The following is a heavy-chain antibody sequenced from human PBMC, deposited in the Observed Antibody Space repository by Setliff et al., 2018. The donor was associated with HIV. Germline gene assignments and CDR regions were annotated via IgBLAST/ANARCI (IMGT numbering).Heavy chain of an antibody. Sequence: GGSLRLSCAASGFTFSSYALSWVRQAPGKGLEWVSGISGYADGTYYADSVKGRFTVSRDNSKNTLYLQMNSLRAEDTAVYYCAKEGLDDYDDYLNLRWCFDLWGRGTLVTVSS. CDR2: ISGYADGT. CDR1: GFTFSSYA. CDR3: AKEGLDDYDDYLNLRWCFDL. V-gene: IGHV3-23*01. D-gene: IGHD4-17*01. J-gene: IGHJ2*01.